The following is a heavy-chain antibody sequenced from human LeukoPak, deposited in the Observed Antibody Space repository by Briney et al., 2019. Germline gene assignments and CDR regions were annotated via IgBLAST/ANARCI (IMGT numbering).Heavy chain of an antibody. Sequence: PGGSLRLSCAASGFTFSIYAMHWVRQAPGKGLEWVAFISYDGNNQYYADSVKGRFTISRDNSKNTLYLQMNNLRAEDTAIYYCARVGSRYCSGANCYDGFWGQGTLVSVSS. D-gene: IGHD2-15*01. CDR3: ARVGSRYCSGANCYDGF. CDR2: ISYDGNNQ. V-gene: IGHV3-30-3*01. J-gene: IGHJ4*02. CDR1: GFTFSIYA.